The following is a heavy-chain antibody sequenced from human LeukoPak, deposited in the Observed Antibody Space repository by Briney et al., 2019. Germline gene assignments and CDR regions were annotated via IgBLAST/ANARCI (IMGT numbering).Heavy chain of an antibody. Sequence: SETLSLTCAVSGSAINNKKWWSWVCQPPGKGLEWIGEIYQSGSTNYNPSLKSRVTISVDKSKNQFSLKVTSVTAADTAIYYCAKSGDYCLDYWGPGTLVTVFS. CDR3: AKSGDYCLDY. D-gene: IGHD3-3*01. V-gene: IGHV4-4*02. CDR2: IYQSGST. J-gene: IGHJ4*02. CDR1: GSAINNKKW.